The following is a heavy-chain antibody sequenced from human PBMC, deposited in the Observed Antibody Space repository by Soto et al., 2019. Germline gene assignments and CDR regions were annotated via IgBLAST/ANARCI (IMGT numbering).Heavy chain of an antibody. V-gene: IGHV1-3*01. D-gene: IGHD6-19*01. CDR2: INAGNGNT. J-gene: IGHJ4*02. Sequence: ASVKVSCKASGYTFTSYAMLWVRQAPGQRLEWMGWINAGNGNTKYSQKFQGRVTITRDNSKNTLYLQMNSLRAEDTAVYYCAKELHTSSGWSQVIYWGQGTLVTVSS. CDR1: GYTFTSYA. CDR3: AKELHTSSGWSQVIY.